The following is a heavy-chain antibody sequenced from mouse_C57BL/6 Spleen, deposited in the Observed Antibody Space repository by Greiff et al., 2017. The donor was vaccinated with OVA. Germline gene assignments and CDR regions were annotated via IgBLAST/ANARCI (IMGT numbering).Heavy chain of an antibody. J-gene: IGHJ2*01. V-gene: IGHV1-81*01. D-gene: IGHD3-2*02. Sequence: VQLQQSGAELARPGASVKLSCKASGYTFTSYGISWVKQRTGQGLEWIGEIYPRSGNTYYNEKVKGKATLTADKSSSTAYMELRSLTSEDSAVYFCARGGSSGLRGDYWGQGTTLTVSS. CDR3: ARGGSSGLRGDY. CDR2: IYPRSGNT. CDR1: GYTFTSYG.